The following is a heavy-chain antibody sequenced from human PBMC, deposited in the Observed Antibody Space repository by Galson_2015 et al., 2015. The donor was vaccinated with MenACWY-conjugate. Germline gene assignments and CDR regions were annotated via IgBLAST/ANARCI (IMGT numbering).Heavy chain of an antibody. CDR2: IYWRDNK. CDR3: ARMHIVLDATDAFDI. CDR1: GFSLSTYEMC. Sequence: ALVKPTQTLTLTCTFSGFSLSTYEMCIYWVRQPPGKALEWLARIYWRDNKYYTTSLKTRLTISKDTSTNQVVLTMTNVDPVDTATYYCARMHIVLDATDAFDIWGQGTMVTVSS. J-gene: IGHJ3*02. V-gene: IGHV2-70*11. D-gene: IGHD3-22*01.